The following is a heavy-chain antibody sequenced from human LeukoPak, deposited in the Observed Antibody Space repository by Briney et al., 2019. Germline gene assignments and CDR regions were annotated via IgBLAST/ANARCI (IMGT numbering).Heavy chain of an antibody. CDR2: ISGSGDAT. D-gene: IGHD3-3*01. Sequence: PGGSLRLSCAVSGFMFSQHTMSWVRQAPGKRLEWVSSISGSGDATRYADSVMDRFTISRDNAKNTLYLQMNSLRAEDTAVYYCARGGIFGVVPGYFDYWGQGTLVTVSS. CDR1: GFMFSQHT. CDR3: ARGGIFGVVPGYFDY. V-gene: IGHV3-23*01. J-gene: IGHJ4*02.